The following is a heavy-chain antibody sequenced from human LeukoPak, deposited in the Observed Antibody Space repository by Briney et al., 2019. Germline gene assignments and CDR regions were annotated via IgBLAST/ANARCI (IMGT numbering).Heavy chain of an antibody. J-gene: IGHJ4*02. Sequence: GGSLRLSCAASGFTFSSYGMHWVRQAPGKGLEWVAVISYDGSNKYYADSVKGRFTISRDNSKNTLYLQMNSLRAEDTAVYYCANRGYSYGPDYWGQGTLVTVSS. V-gene: IGHV3-30*18. D-gene: IGHD5-18*01. CDR2: ISYDGSNK. CDR1: GFTFSSYG. CDR3: ANRGYSYGPDY.